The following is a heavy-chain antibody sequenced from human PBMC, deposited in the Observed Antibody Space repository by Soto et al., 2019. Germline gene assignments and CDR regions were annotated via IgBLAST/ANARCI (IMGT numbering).Heavy chain of an antibody. Sequence: LRLSCAAAGFMFSSYGMSWVRQAPGKGLQWVATIHPSGGSTHYAESVRGRFTISRNNSRDTLYLQMNSLRAEDTAVYYCAKDPSTGPPDCWGQGALVTVSS. V-gene: IGHV3-23*01. D-gene: IGHD3-9*01. J-gene: IGHJ4*02. CDR1: GFMFSSYG. CDR2: IHPSGGST. CDR3: AKDPSTGPPDC.